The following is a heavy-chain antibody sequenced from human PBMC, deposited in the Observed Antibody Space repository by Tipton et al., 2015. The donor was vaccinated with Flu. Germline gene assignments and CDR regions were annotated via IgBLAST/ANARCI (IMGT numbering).Heavy chain of an antibody. CDR1: GFTFSSYW. CDR2: ISRSGGST. V-gene: IGHV3-23*01. J-gene: IGHJ2*01. D-gene: IGHD6-19*01. Sequence: SLRLSCVASGFTFSSYWMHWVRQAPGKGLEWVSAISRSGGSTYYADSVKGRFTISRDNSKNTLYLQMNSLRAEDTAVYYCAKDRTSLADWYFDLWGRGTLVTVSS. CDR3: AKDRTSLADWYFDL.